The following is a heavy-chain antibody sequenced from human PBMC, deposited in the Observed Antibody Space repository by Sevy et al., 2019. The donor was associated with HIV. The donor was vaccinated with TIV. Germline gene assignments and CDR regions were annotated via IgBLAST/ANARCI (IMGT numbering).Heavy chain of an antibody. CDR1: DGSITSLY. CDR3: AGENAWGRGYS. J-gene: IGHJ4*02. Sequence: SENLSLTCTVSDGSITSLYWNWIRQPPGKGLEWIANIYYNGHINYNPSLKSRVTLSLDTSKNQFSLRLSSVTAADTAMYYCAGENAWGRGYSWGQGTLVTVSS. D-gene: IGHD1-26*01. V-gene: IGHV4-59*08. CDR2: IYYNGHI.